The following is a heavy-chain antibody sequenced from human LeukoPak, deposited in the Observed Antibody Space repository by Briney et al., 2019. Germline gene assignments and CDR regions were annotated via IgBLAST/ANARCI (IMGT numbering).Heavy chain of an antibody. CDR2: ISYDGSNK. CDR3: ARGPFRDYDFWSGPLAY. CDR1: GFTFSSYA. D-gene: IGHD3-3*01. J-gene: IGHJ4*02. Sequence: GGSLRLSCAASGFTFSSYAMHWVRQAPGKGLEWVAVISYDGSNKYYADSVKGRFTISRDNSKNTLYLQMNSLRAEDTAVYYCARGPFRDYDFWSGPLAYWGQGTLVTVSS. V-gene: IGHV3-30-3*01.